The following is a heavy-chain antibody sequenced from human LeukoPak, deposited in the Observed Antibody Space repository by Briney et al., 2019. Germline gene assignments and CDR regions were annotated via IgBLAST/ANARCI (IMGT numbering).Heavy chain of an antibody. Sequence: GGSLRLSCAASGFTFSSYPMHWVRQAPGKGLEWVALISYDGSNEYYADSVKGRFTISRDSSKNTLYMQMNSLRPEDTAVYYCARAADYGDFLNYWGRGTLVTVSS. J-gene: IGHJ4*02. D-gene: IGHD4-17*01. CDR3: ARAADYGDFLNY. CDR2: ISYDGSNE. CDR1: GFTFSSYP. V-gene: IGHV3-30*04.